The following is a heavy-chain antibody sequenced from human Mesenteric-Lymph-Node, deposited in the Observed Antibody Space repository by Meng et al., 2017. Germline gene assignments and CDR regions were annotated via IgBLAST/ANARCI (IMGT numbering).Heavy chain of an antibody. CDR3: ARDYYGSGSYYDPLYWC. J-gene: IGHJ4*02. Sequence: GGSLRLSCAASGFTFSSYAMSWVRQAPGKGLVWVSRISHDGKVTTYADSVKGRFTISRDNSKNTLYLQMNSLRAEDTAVYYCARDYYGSGSYYDPLYWCWGQGTLVTVSS. CDR2: ISHDGKVT. V-gene: IGHV3-23*01. D-gene: IGHD3-10*01. CDR1: GFTFSSYA.